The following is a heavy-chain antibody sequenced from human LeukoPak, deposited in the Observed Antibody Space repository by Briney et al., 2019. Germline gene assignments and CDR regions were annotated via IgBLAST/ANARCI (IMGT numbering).Heavy chain of an antibody. Sequence: SETLSLTCSVSGGFISRSSDYWGWIRQPPGKGLEWIGSVFYSGSPYYNPSLKSRLTISVDTSKNQFSLKLTSVTAADTAVYYCARHPRRDGYSNFDFWGQGALVTVSS. CDR3: ARHPRRDGYSNFDF. CDR1: GGFISRSSDY. D-gene: IGHD5-24*01. CDR2: VFYSGSP. J-gene: IGHJ4*02. V-gene: IGHV4-39*01.